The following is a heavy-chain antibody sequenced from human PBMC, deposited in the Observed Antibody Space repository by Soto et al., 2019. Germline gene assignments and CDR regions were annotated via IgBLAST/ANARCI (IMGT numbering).Heavy chain of an antibody. D-gene: IGHD4-17*01. CDR1: GDSVSSNSAA. J-gene: IGHJ4*02. CDR2: TYYRSKWYN. V-gene: IGHV6-1*01. Sequence: LSLTCAISGDSVSSNSAAWNWIRQSPWRGLEWLGRTYYRSKWYNDYAVSVKSRITINPDTSKNQFSLQLNSVTPEDTAVYYCAREPTTVTNVAFDYWGQGTLVTVS. CDR3: AREPTTVTNVAFDY.